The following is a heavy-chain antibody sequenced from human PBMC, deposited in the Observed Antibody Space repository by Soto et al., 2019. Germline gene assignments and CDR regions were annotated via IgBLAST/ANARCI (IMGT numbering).Heavy chain of an antibody. Sequence: GESLKISCNGSGYSFTSYWIGWVRQMPGKGLEWMGIIYPGDSDTRYSPSFQGQVTISADKSISTAYLQWSSLKASDTAMYYCARPHDPGIAVDGKDDYYYYGMDVWGQGTTV. V-gene: IGHV5-51*01. J-gene: IGHJ6*02. CDR3: ARPHDPGIAVDGKDDYYYYGMDV. D-gene: IGHD6-19*01. CDR1: GYSFTSYW. CDR2: IYPGDSDT.